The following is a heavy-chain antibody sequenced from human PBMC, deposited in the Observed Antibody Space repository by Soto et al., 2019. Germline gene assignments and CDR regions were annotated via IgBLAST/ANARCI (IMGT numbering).Heavy chain of an antibody. V-gene: IGHV4-59*12. D-gene: IGHD4-17*01. CDR2: IYYSGST. CDR3: ARVRDYGGDAEYYFDY. J-gene: IGHJ4*02. CDR1: GGSISSYY. Sequence: PSETLSLTCTVSGGSISSYYWSWIRQPPGKGLEWIGYIYYSGSTNYNPSLKSRVTISVDTSKNQFSLRAEDTAVYYCARVRDYGGDAEYYFDYWGQGTLVTVSS.